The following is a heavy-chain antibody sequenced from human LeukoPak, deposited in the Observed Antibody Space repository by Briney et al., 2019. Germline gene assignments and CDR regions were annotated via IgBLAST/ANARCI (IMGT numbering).Heavy chain of an antibody. CDR3: AKPSLYYYGSGSYYTSPDYYMDV. J-gene: IGHJ6*03. V-gene: IGHV3-30*02. D-gene: IGHD3-10*01. CDR2: IRYDGSNK. CDR1: GFTFSSYG. Sequence: GGSLRLSCAASGFTFSSYGMHWVRQAPGKGLEWVAFIRYDGSNKYYADSVKGRFTISRDNSKNTLYLQMNSLRAEDTAVYYCAKPSLYYYGSGSYYTSPDYYMDVWGKGTTVTVSS.